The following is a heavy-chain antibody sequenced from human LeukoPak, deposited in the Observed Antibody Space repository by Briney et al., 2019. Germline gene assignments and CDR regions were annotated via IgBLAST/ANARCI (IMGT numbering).Heavy chain of an antibody. CDR2: IYPGDSDT. J-gene: IGHJ4*02. CDR3: GVVVRGVIIGCYFDY. CDR1: GYSFTSYW. D-gene: IGHD3-10*01. Sequence: GDSLKISCKGSGYSFTSYWIGWVRQLPGKGLEWMGIIYPGDSDTRYSPSFQGQVIISADKSISTAYLQWSSLNASDTAFYYCGVVVRGVIIGCYFDYWGQGTLVTVSS. V-gene: IGHV5-51*01.